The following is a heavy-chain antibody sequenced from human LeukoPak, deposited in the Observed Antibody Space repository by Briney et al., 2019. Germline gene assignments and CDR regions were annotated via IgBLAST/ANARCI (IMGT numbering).Heavy chain of an antibody. J-gene: IGHJ5*02. CDR2: ISFDGTKK. V-gene: IGHV3-30-3*01. CDR3: ASLATIIIVPTATPHDYFDP. Sequence: GGSLRLSCAASGFTFRNYALHWVRQAPGKGLEWVAFISFDGTKKYYADSLKGRFTISRDNSKNTLSLQMNSLRVEDTAVYYCASLATIIIVPTATPHDYFDPWGQGTVVTVSS. CDR1: GFTFRNYA. D-gene: IGHD2-2*01.